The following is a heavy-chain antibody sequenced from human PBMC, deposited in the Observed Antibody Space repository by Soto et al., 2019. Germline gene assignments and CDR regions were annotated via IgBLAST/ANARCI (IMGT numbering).Heavy chain of an antibody. CDR1: GFTFSSYG. Sequence: QVQLVESGGGVVQPGRSLRLSCAASGFTFSSYGMHWVRQAPGKGLEWVAVIWYDGSNKYYADSVKGRFTISRDNSKNTLYLQMNSLRAEDTAVYYCASLIYGSGSYFPSPFDYWVQGTLVTVSS. D-gene: IGHD3-10*01. J-gene: IGHJ4*02. V-gene: IGHV3-33*01. CDR2: IWYDGSNK. CDR3: ASLIYGSGSYFPSPFDY.